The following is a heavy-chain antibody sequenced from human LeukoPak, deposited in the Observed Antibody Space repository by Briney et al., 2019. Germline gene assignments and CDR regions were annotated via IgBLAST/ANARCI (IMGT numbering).Heavy chain of an antibody. Sequence: SETLSLTCAVYGGSFSGYYWSWIRQPPGKGLEWIGEINHSGSTNNNPSLKSRVTISVDTSKNQFSLKLSSVTAADTAVYYCASGDCSSTSCLIDYWGQGTLVTVSS. CDR1: GGSFSGYY. V-gene: IGHV4-34*01. J-gene: IGHJ4*02. D-gene: IGHD2-2*01. CDR3: ASGDCSSTSCLIDY. CDR2: INHSGST.